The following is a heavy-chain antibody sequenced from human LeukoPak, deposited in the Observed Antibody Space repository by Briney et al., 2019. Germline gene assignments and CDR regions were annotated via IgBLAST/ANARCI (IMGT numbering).Heavy chain of an antibody. V-gene: IGHV3-15*01. D-gene: IGHD5/OR15-5a*01. J-gene: IGHJ4*02. CDR2: IKSKNDGGTT. Sequence: PGGALRLSCAASGFTFSNAWMSWVRQAPGKGGEGVGRIKSKNDGGTTDYAARGEGRFTISRYDSKNTLYLQMNSLKTEDTAVYYCTTDKIYPFDYWGQGTLVTVSS. CDR3: TTDKIYPFDY. CDR1: GFTFSNAW.